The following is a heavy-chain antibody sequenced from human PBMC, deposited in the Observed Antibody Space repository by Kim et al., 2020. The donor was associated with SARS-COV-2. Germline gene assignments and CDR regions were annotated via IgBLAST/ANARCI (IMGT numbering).Heavy chain of an antibody. CDR1: GFTFSSYA. Sequence: GGSLRLSCAASGFTFSSYAMSWVRQAPGKGLEWVSAISGSGGSTYYADSVKGRFTISRDNSKNTLYLQMNSLRAEDTAVYYCAKLYTRDIVATIYPYYYYGMDVWGQGTTVTVSS. D-gene: IGHD5-12*01. V-gene: IGHV3-23*01. CDR2: ISGSGGST. J-gene: IGHJ6*02. CDR3: AKLYTRDIVATIYPYYYYGMDV.